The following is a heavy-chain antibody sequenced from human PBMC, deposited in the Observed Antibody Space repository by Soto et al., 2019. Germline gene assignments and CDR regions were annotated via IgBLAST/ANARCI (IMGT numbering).Heavy chain of an antibody. Sequence: SETLSLTCAVYGGSFSGYYWSWIRQPPGKGLEWIGEINHSGSTNYNPSLKSRVTISVDTSKNQFSLKLSSVTAADTAVYYCARRFLRSSTHHRRWFDPWGQGTLVTVSS. J-gene: IGHJ5*02. D-gene: IGHD2-2*01. CDR3: ARRFLRSSTHHRRWFDP. CDR2: INHSGST. V-gene: IGHV4-34*01. CDR1: GGSFSGYY.